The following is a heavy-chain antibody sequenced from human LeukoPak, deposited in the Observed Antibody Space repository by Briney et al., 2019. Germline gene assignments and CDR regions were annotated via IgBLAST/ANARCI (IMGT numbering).Heavy chain of an antibody. CDR3: ASQTAVLRFLEWLSPYGMDV. D-gene: IGHD3-3*01. J-gene: IGHJ6*02. CDR1: GFTVSSNY. CDR2: IYSGGST. V-gene: IGHV3-66*02. Sequence: GGSLRLSCAASGFTVSSNYIRWVRPAPGGGLEWVSVIYSGGSTYYADSVKGRFTISRDNPKNTLYLQMNSLRAEDTAVYYCASQTAVLRFLEWLSPYGMDVWGQGTTVTVSS.